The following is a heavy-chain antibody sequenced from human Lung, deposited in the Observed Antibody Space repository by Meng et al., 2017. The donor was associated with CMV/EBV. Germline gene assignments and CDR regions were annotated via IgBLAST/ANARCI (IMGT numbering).Heavy chain of an antibody. V-gene: IGHV1-2*06. CDR1: GYTFTGYY. Sequence: QVQLVQSGAEVKKPGASVKVSCMTSGYTFTGYYTHWGRPAPGQGLEWMGRINPKSGATDHAQKFQVRVTLTRDTSINTAYTELNRLTSDDTAVYYCARFGEVFDYWGQGTLVTVSS. CDR3: ARFGEVFDY. D-gene: IGHD3-10*01. CDR2: INPKSGAT. J-gene: IGHJ4*02.